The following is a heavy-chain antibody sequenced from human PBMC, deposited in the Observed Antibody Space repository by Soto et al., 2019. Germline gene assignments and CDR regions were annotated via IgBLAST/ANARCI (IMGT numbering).Heavy chain of an antibody. CDR3: VAGTRGISWYLGAFDI. CDR2: ISGSGGGT. J-gene: IGHJ3*02. D-gene: IGHD6-13*01. V-gene: IGHV3-23*01. Sequence: GGSLRLSCAASGFAFRSYGMSWVRQAPGKGLEWVSGISGSGGGTYYADSVKGRLTISRDNSRNTLYLQMNSLRADDTALYYCVAGTRGISWYLGAFDIWGQGTVVTVSS. CDR1: GFAFRSYG.